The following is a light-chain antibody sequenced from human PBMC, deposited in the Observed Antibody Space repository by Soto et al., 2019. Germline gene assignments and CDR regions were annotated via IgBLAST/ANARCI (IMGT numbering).Light chain of an antibody. CDR3: QQYGNSPLT. CDR1: QSVSSSH. CDR2: GAS. J-gene: IGKJ1*01. V-gene: IGKV3-20*01. Sequence: IVLTQSPGTLSLSPGERATLSCRASQSVSSSHLAWYQQKPDQAPRLLIYGASSRATGIPDRFSGSGSGTDFTHTISRLEPEDFAVYYCQQYGNSPLTFGQGTKVEIK.